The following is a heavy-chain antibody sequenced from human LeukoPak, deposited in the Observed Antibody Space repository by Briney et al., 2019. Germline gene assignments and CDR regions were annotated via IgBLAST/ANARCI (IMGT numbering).Heavy chain of an antibody. J-gene: IGHJ3*01. CDR3: ARLNWRRKAFDV. CDR1: GDSVSTASNA. Sequence: SQTPSLTCAISGDSVSTASNAWYWIRQSPSRGLEWLGRTYYNSKWYTDYAVSVSGRTTINPDTSRNQLSLQLSFVTPEDTAVYYCARLNWRRKAFDVWGQGTMVTVSS. CDR2: TYYNSKWYT. V-gene: IGHV6-1*01. D-gene: IGHD1-20*01.